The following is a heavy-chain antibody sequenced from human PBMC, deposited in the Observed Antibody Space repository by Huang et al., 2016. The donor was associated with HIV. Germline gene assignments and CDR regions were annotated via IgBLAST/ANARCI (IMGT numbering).Heavy chain of an antibody. CDR3: AKPPSISSKYFQH. Sequence: EVQLLESGGGLVQPGGSLRLSCAASGFTFSSYAMSWVRQGPGRGLEWVSGISCSGGSTYYADSVKGRFTISRDNAKNTLYLQMNSLRAEDTAVYYCAKPPSISSKYFQHWGQGTLVTVSS. CDR2: ISCSGGST. V-gene: IGHV3-23*01. D-gene: IGHD3-3*02. CDR1: GFTFSSYA. J-gene: IGHJ1*01.